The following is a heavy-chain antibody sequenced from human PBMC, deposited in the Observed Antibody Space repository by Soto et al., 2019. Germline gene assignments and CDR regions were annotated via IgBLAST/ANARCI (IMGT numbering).Heavy chain of an antibody. CDR3: ARGGGAHYRFDP. Sequence: ASVKFSFKASGYIFTSYHMHWVRQAPGQGLEWIGIINPSGGFTTYAQNLQGRVNMTRDTYTSTFYMDLRSLRPDDTAVYYCARGGGAHYRFDPWGQGILVTVSS. D-gene: IGHD1-26*01. CDR2: INPSGGFT. V-gene: IGHV1-46*04. J-gene: IGHJ5*02. CDR1: GYIFTSYH.